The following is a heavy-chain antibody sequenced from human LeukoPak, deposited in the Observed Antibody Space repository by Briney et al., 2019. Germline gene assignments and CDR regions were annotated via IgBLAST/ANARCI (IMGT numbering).Heavy chain of an antibody. CDR2: ISAGGGSA. CDR3: ASRDISGWFSLDS. J-gene: IGHJ4*02. Sequence: GGSLRLSCVASGFTFSSYPMSWVRQAPGKGREWGSSISAGGGSAYYADSVKGRFTISRDNSTNTLHLQMDSLRAEDTALSYCASRDISGWFSLDSWGQGTLVTVSS. V-gene: IGHV3-23*01. CDR1: GFTFSSYP. D-gene: IGHD6-19*01.